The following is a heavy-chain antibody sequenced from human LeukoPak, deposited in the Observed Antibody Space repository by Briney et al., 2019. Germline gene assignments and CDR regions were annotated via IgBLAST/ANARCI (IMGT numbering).Heavy chain of an antibody. CDR3: AKDPASSAQWRHDY. V-gene: IGHV3-23*01. CDR1: LFKFSSYA. CDR2: ISGSGGSP. Sequence: GGSLRLSCVAPLFKFSSYAISWVRRAPGKGLEWVSAISGSGGSPYYADSVKGRLTISRDNSKKTLYLQMHSLRDEDTAVYYCAKDPASSAQWRHDYWGQGTLVTVSS. J-gene: IGHJ4*02. D-gene: IGHD6-19*01.